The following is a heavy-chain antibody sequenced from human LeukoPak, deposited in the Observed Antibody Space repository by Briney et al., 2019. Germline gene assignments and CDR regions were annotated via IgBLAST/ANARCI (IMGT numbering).Heavy chain of an antibody. Sequence: GGSLRLSCAASGFTFSSYAMHWVRQAPGKGLVWVSRINSDGSSTSYADSVKGRFTISRDNAKNTLYLQMNSLRAEDTAVYYCARDRAVASGWYFDLWGRGTLVTVSS. CDR1: GFTFSSYA. CDR2: INSDGSST. V-gene: IGHV3-74*01. D-gene: IGHD6-19*01. CDR3: ARDRAVASGWYFDL. J-gene: IGHJ2*01.